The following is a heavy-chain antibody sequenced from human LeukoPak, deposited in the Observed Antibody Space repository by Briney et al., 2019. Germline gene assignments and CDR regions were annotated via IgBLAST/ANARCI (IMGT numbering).Heavy chain of an antibody. V-gene: IGHV3-30*01. D-gene: IGHD3-22*01. CDR3: ARDRYYDSSGYLDY. Sequence: TGRSLRLSCAASGFTFSSYAMHWVRQAPGKGLEWVAVISYDGSNKYYADSVTVRFTIYRDNSKNTLYLQMNSLRAEDTAVYYCARDRYYDSSGYLDYWGQGTLVTVSS. CDR1: GFTFSSYA. J-gene: IGHJ4*02. CDR2: ISYDGSNK.